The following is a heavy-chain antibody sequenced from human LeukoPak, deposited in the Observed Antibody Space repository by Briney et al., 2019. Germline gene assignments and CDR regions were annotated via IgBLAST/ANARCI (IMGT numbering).Heavy chain of an antibody. CDR1: GGSFSGYY. CDR3: ASASSGSYYKS. J-gene: IGHJ4*02. D-gene: IGHD3-10*01. Sequence: SETLSLTCAVYGGSFSGYYWSWIRQPPGKGLEWIGEINHSGSTNYNPSLKSRVTISVDTSKNQFSLKLSSVTAADTAVYYCASASSGSYYKSWGQGTLVTVSS. CDR2: INHSGST. V-gene: IGHV4-34*01.